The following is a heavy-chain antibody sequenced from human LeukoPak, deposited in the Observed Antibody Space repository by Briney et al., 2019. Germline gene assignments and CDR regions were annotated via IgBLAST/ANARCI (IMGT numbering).Heavy chain of an antibody. Sequence: PGGSLRLSCAASGFIFSTYWMSWVRQAPGKGLEWVTFIRYDGINKYYADSVKGRFTISRDKSKNTLYLQVNSLRAEDTAVYYCAKDPRRYSRTGGYFEYWGQGTLVTVSS. CDR3: AKDPRRYSRTGGYFEY. V-gene: IGHV3-30*02. J-gene: IGHJ4*02. CDR1: GFIFSTYW. CDR2: IRYDGINK. D-gene: IGHD6-13*01.